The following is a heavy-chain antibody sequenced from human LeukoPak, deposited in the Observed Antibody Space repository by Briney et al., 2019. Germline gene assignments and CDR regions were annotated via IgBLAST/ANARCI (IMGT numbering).Heavy chain of an antibody. CDR1: GCTFTSYG. V-gene: IGHV1-18*01. D-gene: IGHD3-10*01. J-gene: IGHJ4*02. CDR3: ARPLYGSGSYYPDY. Sequence: GASVMVSCKASGCTFTSYGISWVRQAPGQGLEWMGWISAYNGNTNYAQKLQGRVTMTTDTSTSTAYMELRGLRSDDTAVYYCARPLYGSGSYYPDYWGQGTLVTVSS. CDR2: ISAYNGNT.